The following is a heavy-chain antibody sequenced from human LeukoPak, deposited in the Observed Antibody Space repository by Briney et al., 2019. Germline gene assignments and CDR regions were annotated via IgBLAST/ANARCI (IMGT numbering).Heavy chain of an antibody. D-gene: IGHD6-13*01. J-gene: IGHJ6*03. V-gene: IGHV1-2*02. CDR1: GYTFTGYY. CDR2: INPNSGGT. CDR3: ARGGRGSSWYTKYYYYYYYMDV. Sequence: ASVKVSCKASGYTFTGYYMHWVRQAPGQGLKWMGWINPNSGGTNYAQKFQGRVTMTRDTSISTAYMELSRLRSDDTAVYYCARGGRGSSWYTKYYYYYYYMDVWGKGTTVTISS.